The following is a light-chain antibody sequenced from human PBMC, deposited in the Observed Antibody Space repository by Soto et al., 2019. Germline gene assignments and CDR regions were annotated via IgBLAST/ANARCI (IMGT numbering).Light chain of an antibody. CDR2: AIS. J-gene: IGKJ2*01. Sequence: DIQMTQSPSSLSASVGDRVTITCRASQSITNYLNWYQQKPGKAPKLLMYAISTLQSGVPSRFGGSGSGTQFTLTISSLQPEDFATYYCQQRYSTPYTFGQGTKVDIK. CDR3: QQRYSTPYT. V-gene: IGKV1-39*01. CDR1: QSITNY.